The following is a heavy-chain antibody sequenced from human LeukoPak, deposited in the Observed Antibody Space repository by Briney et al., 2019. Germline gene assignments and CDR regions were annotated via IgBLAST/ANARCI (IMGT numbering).Heavy chain of an antibody. J-gene: IGHJ4*02. CDR3: AREDGPTREYDY. V-gene: IGHV1-2*02. CDR2: INPNSGGT. D-gene: IGHD5-24*01. Sequence: GASVRVSCKASGYTFIDHYMHWVRQAPGQGLEWMGWINPNSGGTNYAQKFQGRVTMTRDTSISTAYMELSRLRSDDTAVYYCAREDGPTREYDYWGQGTLVTVSS. CDR1: GYTFIDHY.